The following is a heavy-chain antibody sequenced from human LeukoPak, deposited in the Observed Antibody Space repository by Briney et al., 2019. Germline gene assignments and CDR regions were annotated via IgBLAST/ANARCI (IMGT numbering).Heavy chain of an antibody. CDR2: IYYSGST. CDR1: GGSISSYY. V-gene: IGHV4-59*01. CDR3: ARDQRDWFDP. Sequence: KTSETLSLTCTVSGGSISSYYWSWIRQPPGKGLEWIGYIYYSGSTNYSPSLKSRVTISVDTSKNQFSLKLSSVTAADTAVYYCARDQRDWFDPWGQGTLVTVSS. J-gene: IGHJ5*02.